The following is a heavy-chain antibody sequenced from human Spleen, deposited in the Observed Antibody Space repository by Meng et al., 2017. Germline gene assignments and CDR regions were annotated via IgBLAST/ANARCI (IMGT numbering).Heavy chain of an antibody. V-gene: IGHV3-73*02. D-gene: IGHD6-19*01. Sequence: GQVGGSGGGCVQPGGSLNLSCAASGFTFSGSAMHWVRQASGKGLEWVGRIMSKADSYATAYAASVKGRFTISRDDSRNTAYLQMNSLKTEDSAVYYCTIYIRGHIWGQGTMVTVSS. CDR2: IMSKADSYAT. CDR1: GFTFSGSA. J-gene: IGHJ3*02. CDR3: TIYIRGHI.